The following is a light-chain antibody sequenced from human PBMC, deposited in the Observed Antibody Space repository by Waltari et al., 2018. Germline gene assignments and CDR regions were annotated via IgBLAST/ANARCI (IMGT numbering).Light chain of an antibody. CDR2: HTF. V-gene: IGKV3-20*01. J-gene: IGKJ1*01. CDR1: LGVIIY. Sequence: CKACLGVIIYLSLYQLRPGHAPRLRIFHTFYKDTSIPDRFNCSRSCTDVTLTINRLEPEDFAVYYCLKYDSLPATFGQGTNVEIK. CDR3: LKYDSLPAT.